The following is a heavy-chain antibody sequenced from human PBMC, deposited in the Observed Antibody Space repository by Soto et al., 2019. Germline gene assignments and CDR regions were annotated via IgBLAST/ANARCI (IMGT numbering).Heavy chain of an antibody. Sequence: GASVKVSCKASGGTFSSYAISWVRQAPGQGLEWMGGIIPIFGTANYAQKFQGRVTITADKSTSTAYTELSSLRSEDTAVYYCARDRRGDGSGSYYNPYYFDYWGQGTLVTVSS. V-gene: IGHV1-69*06. CDR3: ARDRRGDGSGSYYNPYYFDY. CDR2: IIPIFGTA. J-gene: IGHJ4*02. D-gene: IGHD3-10*01. CDR1: GGTFSSYA.